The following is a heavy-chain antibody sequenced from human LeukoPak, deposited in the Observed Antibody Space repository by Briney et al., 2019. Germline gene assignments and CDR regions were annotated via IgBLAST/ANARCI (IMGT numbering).Heavy chain of an antibody. V-gene: IGHV3-23*01. CDR3: AKGFRAYCGGDCYSDAFDI. CDR2: ISDSGGRT. Sequence: PGGSLRLSCAASGFTFSSYAMSWVRQAPGKGLEWVAAISDSGGRTYYADSVKGRFTISRDNSKNTLYLQMNSLRAEDTAVYYCAKGFRAYCGGDCYSDAFDIWGQGTMVTVSS. J-gene: IGHJ3*02. D-gene: IGHD2-21*02. CDR1: GFTFSSYA.